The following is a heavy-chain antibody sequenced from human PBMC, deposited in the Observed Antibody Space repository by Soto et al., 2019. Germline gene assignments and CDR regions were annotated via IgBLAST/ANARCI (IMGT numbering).Heavy chain of an antibody. J-gene: IGHJ6*02. CDR3: ARVVVVAATPYYYDGMDV. CDR2: IYYSGST. Sequence: QVQLQESGPGLVKPSQTLSLTCTVSGGSISSGGYYWSWIRQHPGKGLEWIGYIYYSGSTYYNPSLKSRVTISVDTSKNQCALKLSAGTAADTAVYYGARVVVVAATPYYYDGMDVWGQGTTVTVSS. D-gene: IGHD2-15*01. V-gene: IGHV4-31*03. CDR1: GGSISSGGYY.